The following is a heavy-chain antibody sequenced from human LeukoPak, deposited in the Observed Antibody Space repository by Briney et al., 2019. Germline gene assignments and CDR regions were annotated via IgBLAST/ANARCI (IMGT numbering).Heavy chain of an antibody. Sequence: SETLSLTCAVSGYSISSDSYWGWIRQPPGKGLEWIGSIYHSGSTYYNPSLKSRVTISVDTSKNQFSLKLSSVTAADTAVYYCARDAHMEGVDYWGQGTLVTVSS. CDR2: IYHSGST. CDR3: ARDAHMEGVDY. V-gene: IGHV4-38-2*02. CDR1: GYSISSDSY. D-gene: IGHD2-21*01. J-gene: IGHJ4*02.